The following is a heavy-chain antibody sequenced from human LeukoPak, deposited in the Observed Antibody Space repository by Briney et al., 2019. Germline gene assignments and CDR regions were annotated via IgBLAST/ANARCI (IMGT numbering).Heavy chain of an antibody. J-gene: IGHJ6*03. CDR1: GFTFSSYA. Sequence: GGSLRLYCAASGFTFSSYAMSWVRQAPGKGLEWVSAISGSGGSTYYADSVKGRFTISRDNSKNTLYLQMNSLRAEDTAVYYCAKDPIFGVPPPKEYYYYMDVWGKGTTVTVSS. V-gene: IGHV3-23*01. CDR2: ISGSGGST. D-gene: IGHD3-3*01. CDR3: AKDPIFGVPPPKEYYYYMDV.